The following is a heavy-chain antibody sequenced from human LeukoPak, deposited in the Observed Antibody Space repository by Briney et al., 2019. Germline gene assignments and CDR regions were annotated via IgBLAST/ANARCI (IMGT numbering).Heavy chain of an antibody. CDR1: GFTFSSYA. J-gene: IGHJ6*03. Sequence: GGSLRLSCAASGFTFSSYAMHWVRQAPGKGLEYVSAISKNGGNTYYANSVKGRFSISRDNSKNTLYLQMGSLRTEDMAVYYCARVGEGRYYQYYYMDVWGKGTTVTVSS. CDR3: ARVGEGRYYQYYYMDV. V-gene: IGHV3-64*01. CDR2: ISKNGGNT. D-gene: IGHD1-26*01.